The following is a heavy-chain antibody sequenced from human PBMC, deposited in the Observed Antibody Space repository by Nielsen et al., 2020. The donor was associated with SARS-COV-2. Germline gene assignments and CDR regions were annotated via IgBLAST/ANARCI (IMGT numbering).Heavy chain of an antibody. D-gene: IGHD1-26*01. J-gene: IGHJ4*02. CDR2: IYSGGSST. V-gene: IGHV3-23*03. CDR3: AKGSYSGYFDY. Sequence: GESLKISCAASGFTFSSYAMSWVRQAPGKGLERVSVIYSGGSSTYYADSVKGRFTISRDNSKNTLYLQMNSLRAEDTAVYYCAKGSYSGYFDYWGQGTLVTVSS. CDR1: GFTFSSYA.